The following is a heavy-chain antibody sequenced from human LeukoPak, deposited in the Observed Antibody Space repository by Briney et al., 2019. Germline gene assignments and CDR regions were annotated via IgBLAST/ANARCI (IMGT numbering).Heavy chain of an antibody. D-gene: IGHD6-19*01. CDR1: GFTFSSYW. V-gene: IGHV3-7*03. J-gene: IGHJ5*02. CDR2: IKQDGSGK. CDR3: ASLPGYSSGWYGWFDP. Sequence: PGGSLRLSCAASGFTFSSYWMSWVRQAPGKGLEWVANIKQDGSGKYYVDSVKGRFTISRDNAKNSLYLQMNSLRAEDTAVYYCASLPGYSSGWYGWFDPWGQGTLVTVSS.